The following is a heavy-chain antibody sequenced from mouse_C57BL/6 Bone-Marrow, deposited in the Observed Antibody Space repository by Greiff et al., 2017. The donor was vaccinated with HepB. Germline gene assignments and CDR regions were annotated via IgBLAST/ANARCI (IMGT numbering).Heavy chain of an antibody. CDR3: ARSGWYFDV. Sequence: EVQLQQSGGGLVKPGGSLKLSCAASGFTFSSYAMSWVRQTPEKRLEWVATISDGGSYTYYPDNVKGRFTISRDNAKNNLYLQMSHLKSEDTAMYYCARSGWYFDVWGTGTTVTVSS. CDR2: ISDGGSYT. J-gene: IGHJ1*03. V-gene: IGHV5-4*01. CDR1: GFTFSSYA.